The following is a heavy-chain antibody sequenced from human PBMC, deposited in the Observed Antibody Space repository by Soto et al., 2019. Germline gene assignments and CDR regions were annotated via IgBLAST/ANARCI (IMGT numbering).Heavy chain of an antibody. CDR2: INVYNGNT. CDR1: GYTFTSNS. V-gene: IGHV1-18*04. CDR3: ARHREGHIELFIVPAAISGAFDI. D-gene: IGHD2-2*02. J-gene: IGHJ3*02. Sequence: GASVKVSYKASGYTFTSNSIGWVRQAPGQGLEWMGWINVYNGNTKYAQQLQGRVTLTTDTSTSTAYMGLRSLRSDDTAVYYCARHREGHIELFIVPAAISGAFDIWGQGTMVTVSS.